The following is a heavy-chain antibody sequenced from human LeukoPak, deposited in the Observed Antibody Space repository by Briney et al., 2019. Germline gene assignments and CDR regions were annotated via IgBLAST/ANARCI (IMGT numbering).Heavy chain of an antibody. CDR2: VYYSGST. CDR1: SGSIRSYY. CDR3: ARHFTGPGTYTPYFGMDV. Sequence: SETLSLTCTVSSGSIRSYYCSWIRQPPGKGLEWVGYVYYSGSTSYNPSLKSRVTISVDASKNQFSLKLSSVTAADTAVYYCARHFTGPGTYTPYFGMDVWGQGTTVTVSS. V-gene: IGHV4-59*08. J-gene: IGHJ6*02. D-gene: IGHD3-16*01.